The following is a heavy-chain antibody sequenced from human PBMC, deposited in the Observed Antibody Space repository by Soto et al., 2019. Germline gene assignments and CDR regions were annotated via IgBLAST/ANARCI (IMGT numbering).Heavy chain of an antibody. D-gene: IGHD2-8*02. CDR2: IYYSGST. J-gene: IGHJ4*02. CDR1: GASLSSYY. CDR3: AREGSTAGFYN. V-gene: IGHV4-59*01. Sequence: PSETLSLTCVVSGASLSSYYWGWIRQPPGKGLEWIGYIYYSGSTNYNPSLKSRVTISLDTSKNQFSLKLNSVTAADTAVYYCAREGSTAGFYNWGKGNMVPISS.